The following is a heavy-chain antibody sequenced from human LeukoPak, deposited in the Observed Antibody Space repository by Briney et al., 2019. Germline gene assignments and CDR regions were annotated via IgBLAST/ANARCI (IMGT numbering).Heavy chain of an antibody. V-gene: IGHV3-23*01. CDR3: AKAARYCSGGNCYSFDP. D-gene: IGHD2-15*01. J-gene: IGHJ5*02. CDR2: ISGSGGST. Sequence: GGILRLSCVASGFTFTSYGMNWVRQAPGKGLEWVSTISGSGGSTDYADSVKGRFTISRDNSKNTLYLQMNSLRAEDTAVYYCAKAARYCSGGNCYSFDPWGQGALVTVSS. CDR1: GFTFTSYG.